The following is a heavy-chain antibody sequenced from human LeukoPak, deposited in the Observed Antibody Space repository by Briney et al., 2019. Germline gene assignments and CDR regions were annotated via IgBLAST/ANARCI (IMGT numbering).Heavy chain of an antibody. CDR3: AKAGVYDFWSGYYPLDY. J-gene: IGHJ4*02. CDR1: GFTFSSYA. V-gene: IGHV3-23*01. CDR2: ISGSGGST. Sequence: QPGGSLRLSCAASGFTFSSYAMSWVRQAPGKGLEWVSAISGSGGSTYYADSVKGRFTISRDNSKNTLYLQINSLRAEDTAVYYCAKAGVYDFWSGYYPLDYWGQGTLVTVSS. D-gene: IGHD3-3*01.